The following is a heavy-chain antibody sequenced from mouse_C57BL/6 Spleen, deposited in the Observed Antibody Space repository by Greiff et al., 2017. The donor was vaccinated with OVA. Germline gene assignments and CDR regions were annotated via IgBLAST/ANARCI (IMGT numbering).Heavy chain of an antibody. CDR3: ARTYGSSRHWYFDV. CDR2: INPNNGGT. V-gene: IGHV1-26*01. D-gene: IGHD1-1*01. Sequence: EVQLQQSGPELVKPGASVKISCKASGYTFTDYYMNWVKQSHGKSLEWIGDINPNNGGTSYNQKFKGKATLTVDKSSSTAYMELRSLTSEDSAVYYCARTYGSSRHWYFDVWGTGTTVTVSS. CDR1: GYTFTDYY. J-gene: IGHJ1*03.